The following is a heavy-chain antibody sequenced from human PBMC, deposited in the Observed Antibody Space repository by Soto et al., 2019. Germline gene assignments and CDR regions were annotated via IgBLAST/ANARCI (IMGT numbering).Heavy chain of an antibody. Sequence: QVQLQESGPGLVKPSQTLSLTCTVSGGSISSGGYYWSWIRQHPGKGLEWLGYIYYSGSTYYNPCLKSRVTISVDTSKNPFSLKLSSVTAADTAVYYCAINDSSGSRCIKHGGQGTLVTVSS. CDR3: AINDSSGSRCIKH. J-gene: IGHJ1*01. CDR2: IYYSGST. V-gene: IGHV4-31*03. CDR1: GGSISSGGYY. D-gene: IGHD3-22*01.